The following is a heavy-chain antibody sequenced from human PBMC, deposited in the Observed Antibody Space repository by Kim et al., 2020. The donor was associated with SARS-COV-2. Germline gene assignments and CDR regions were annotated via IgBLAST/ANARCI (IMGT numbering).Heavy chain of an antibody. CDR2: GREK. D-gene: IGHD5-12*01. J-gene: IGHJ3*02. CDR3: VRGSGYFYI. V-gene: IGHV3-7*01. Sequence: GREKYYLASVKGRFTISRDNAKNSLYLQMNSLRAEDTAVYYCVRGSGYFYIWGQGTVVIVSS.